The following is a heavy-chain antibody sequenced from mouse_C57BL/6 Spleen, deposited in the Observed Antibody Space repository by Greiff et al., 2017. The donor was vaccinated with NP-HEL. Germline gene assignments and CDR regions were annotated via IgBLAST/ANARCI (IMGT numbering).Heavy chain of an antibody. D-gene: IGHD2-4*01. V-gene: IGHV1-54*01. CDR2: INPGGGGT. CDR3: AGDGDYDYFDD. CDR1: GYAFTNYL. J-gene: IGHJ2*01. Sequence: QVQLQQSGAELVRPGTSVKVSCKASGYAFTNYLIEWVKQRPGQGLEWIGVINPGGGGTNYTQKFQGKATLTADKSSSTAYMQLSSLTSEDSAVYFCAGDGDYDYFDDWGQGTTLTVSS.